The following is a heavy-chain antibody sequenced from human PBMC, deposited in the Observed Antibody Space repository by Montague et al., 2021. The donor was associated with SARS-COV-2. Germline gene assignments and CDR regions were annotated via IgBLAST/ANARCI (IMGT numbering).Heavy chain of an antibody. CDR3: ARGSPQNNIRRFSASYWFDS. J-gene: IGHJ5*01. D-gene: IGHD1-26*01. Sequence: SETLSLTCAVYRGSFSGFFWTWIRQAPGKGLEWIGEITDEGKTNYSPSLKARVAMSVDKSKNQISLALRSVTAADTAMFYCARGSPQNNIRRFSASYWFDSWGQGTLVTVSS. V-gene: IGHV4-34*01. CDR2: ITDEGKT. CDR1: RGSFSGFF.